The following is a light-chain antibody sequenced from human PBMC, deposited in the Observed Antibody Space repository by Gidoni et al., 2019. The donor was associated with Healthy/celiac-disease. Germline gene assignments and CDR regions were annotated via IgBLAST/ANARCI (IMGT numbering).Light chain of an antibody. CDR3: KRYTNWPWT. J-gene: IGKJ1*01. CDR1: QSVSSN. CDR2: GAS. V-gene: IGKV3-15*01. Sequence: EIVMTQLPATLSASPGERATLSCRASQSVSSNLAWYLQKPGQAPRLLIYGASTRAPGIPARFRGSGSGTEFTLSISRLLSERFAVYYCKRYTNWPWTFGQGTKVEIK.